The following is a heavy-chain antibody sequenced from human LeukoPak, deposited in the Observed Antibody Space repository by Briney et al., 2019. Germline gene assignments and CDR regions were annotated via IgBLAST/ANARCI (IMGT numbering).Heavy chain of an antibody. CDR2: ISGSGGST. V-gene: IGHV3-23*01. CDR1: GFIFSSFA. J-gene: IGHJ4*02. D-gene: IGHD3-16*01. CDR3: VRRGSGDYFDY. Sequence: GGSLRLSCAASGFIFSSFAMTWVRQAPGKGLEWVSVISGSGGSTYYADSVKGRFTISRDNSKNTLNLQMSSLRAEDTAVYYCVRRGSGDYFDYWGQGTLVTVSS.